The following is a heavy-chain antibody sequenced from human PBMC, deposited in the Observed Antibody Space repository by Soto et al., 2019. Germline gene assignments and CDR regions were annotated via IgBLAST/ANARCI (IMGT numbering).Heavy chain of an antibody. J-gene: IGHJ4*02. D-gene: IGHD2-21*01. CDR3: TRGALFPYLSFY. Sequence: GGSLRLSCEASGFTFSDYEFHWVRQAPGKGLEWISYISSTGATDYYADSVQGRFTISRDDAKNSVSLQMNGLRAEDTAVYYCTRGALFPYLSFYWGQGTLVTVSS. CDR1: GFTFSDYE. V-gene: IGHV3-48*03. CDR2: ISSTGATD.